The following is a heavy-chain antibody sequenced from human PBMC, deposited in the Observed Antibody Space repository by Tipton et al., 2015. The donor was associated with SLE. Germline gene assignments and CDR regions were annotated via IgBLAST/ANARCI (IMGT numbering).Heavy chain of an antibody. CDR1: GGSFSGYY. CDR2: INHIGST. D-gene: IGHD6-19*01. V-gene: IGHV4-34*01. CDR3: ARGPTPPFGSGWYSFDY. Sequence: GLVKPSETLSLTCAVNGGSFSGYYWSWVRQPPGKGLEWIGEINHIGSTNYNPSLKSRVTVSVDTSKNQVSLNLTSVTAADTAVYYCARGPTPPFGSGWYSFDYWGQGTLVTVSS. J-gene: IGHJ4*02.